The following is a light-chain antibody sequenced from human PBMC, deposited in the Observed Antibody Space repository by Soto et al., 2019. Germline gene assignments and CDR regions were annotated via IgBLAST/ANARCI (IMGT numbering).Light chain of an antibody. V-gene: IGLV2-14*01. Sequence: HSARTQPASVSGSPGQSITVSCTGTSSDVGGYNYVSWYQQHPGKAPKLMIYDVSNRPSGVSNRFSGSKSGNTASLTISGLQAEDEADYYCSSYTSSSTLIFGTGT. J-gene: IGLJ1*01. CDR3: SSYTSSSTLI. CDR1: SSDVGGYNY. CDR2: DVS.